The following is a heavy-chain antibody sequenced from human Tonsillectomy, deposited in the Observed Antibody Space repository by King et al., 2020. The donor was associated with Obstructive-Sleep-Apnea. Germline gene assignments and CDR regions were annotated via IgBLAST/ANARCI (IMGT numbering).Heavy chain of an antibody. V-gene: IGHV3-48*04. CDR1: GFTFSTYS. J-gene: IGHJ4*02. Sequence: VQLVESGGGLVQPGGSLRISCAASGFTFSTYSMHWVRQAPGKGLEWISYISSSGSGIYYADSVKGRFTISRDNAKNSLYLQMNSLRAEDTAVYFCASGPVGNFDYWGQGTLVTVSS. CDR2: ISSSGSGI. D-gene: IGHD1-26*01. CDR3: ASGPVGNFDY.